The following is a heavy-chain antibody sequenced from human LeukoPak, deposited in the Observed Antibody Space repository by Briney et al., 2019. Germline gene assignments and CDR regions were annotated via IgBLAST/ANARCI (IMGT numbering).Heavy chain of an antibody. CDR3: ARGRSGELPFPRNYYYYYMDV. V-gene: IGHV4-59*01. J-gene: IGHJ6*03. Sequence: SETLSLTCTVSGGSISSYYWSWIRQPPGKGLEWIGYIYYSGSTNYNPSLKSRVTISVDTSKNQFSLKLSSVTAADTAVYYCARGRSGELPFPRNYYYYYMDVWGKGTTVTISS. CDR1: GGSISSYY. CDR2: IYYSGST. D-gene: IGHD3-16*02.